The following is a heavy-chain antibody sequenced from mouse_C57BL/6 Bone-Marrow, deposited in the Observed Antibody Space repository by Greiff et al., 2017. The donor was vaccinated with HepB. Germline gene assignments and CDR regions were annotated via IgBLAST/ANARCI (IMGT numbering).Heavy chain of an antibody. CDR1: GFNIKDDY. CDR2: IDPENGDT. V-gene: IGHV14-4*01. Sequence: EVKLMESGAELVRPGASVKLSCTASGFNIKDDYMHWVKQRPEQGLEWIGWIDPENGDTEYASKFQGKATITADTSSNTAYLQLSSLTSEDTAVYYCLYGNYLSMDYWGQGTSVTVSS. D-gene: IGHD2-1*01. J-gene: IGHJ4*01. CDR3: LYGNYLSMDY.